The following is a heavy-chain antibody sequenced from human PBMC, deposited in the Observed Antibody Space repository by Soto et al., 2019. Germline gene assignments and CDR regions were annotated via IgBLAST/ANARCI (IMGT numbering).Heavy chain of an antibody. D-gene: IGHD1-26*01. CDR2: IYHSGNT. Sequence: VQLRQSGPGLVKPSGTLSLTCAVSGGSISSSNWWTWVRQAPGKGLEWIGEIYHSGNTYYNPSLTGRVNITVDKTNNHFSLKLNSVTAADTAVYYCATLPPRVVASLLPIPTWGQGTLVTVSS. CDR3: ATLPPRVVASLLPIPT. V-gene: IGHV4-4*02. CDR1: GGSISSSNW. J-gene: IGHJ5*02.